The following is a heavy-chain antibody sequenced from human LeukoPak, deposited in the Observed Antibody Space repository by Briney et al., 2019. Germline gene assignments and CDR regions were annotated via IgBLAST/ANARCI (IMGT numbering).Heavy chain of an antibody. CDR2: IDPNSGGT. V-gene: IGHV1-2*04. Sequence: RGASVTVSCKASGYTFTGYYMHWVRQAPGQGLEWMGWIDPNSGGTNYAQKFQGWVTMTRDTSISTAYMELSRLRSDDTAVHYCARECGYCSSTSCFNWFDPWGQGTLVTVSS. CDR3: ARECGYCSSTSCFNWFDP. CDR1: GYTFTGYY. J-gene: IGHJ5*02. D-gene: IGHD2-2*01.